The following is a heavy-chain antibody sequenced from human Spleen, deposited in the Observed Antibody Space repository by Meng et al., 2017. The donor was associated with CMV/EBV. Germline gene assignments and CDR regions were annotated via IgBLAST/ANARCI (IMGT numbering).Heavy chain of an antibody. CDR1: GFTFSSYE. CDR3: ARDSASMVRGVSLN. J-gene: IGHJ4*02. V-gene: IGHV3-64*02. Sequence: GGSLRLSCAASGFTFSSYEMNWVRQAPGKGLEYVSAISSNGGSTYYADSVKGRFTISRDNSKNTLYLQMGSLRAEDMAVYYCARDSASMVRGVSLNWGQGTLVTVSS. CDR2: ISSNGGST. D-gene: IGHD3-10*01.